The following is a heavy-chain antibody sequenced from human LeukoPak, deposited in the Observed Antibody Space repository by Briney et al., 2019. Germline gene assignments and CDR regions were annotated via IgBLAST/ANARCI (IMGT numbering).Heavy chain of an antibody. J-gene: IGHJ3*02. CDR1: GYSISSGYY. V-gene: IGHV4-38-2*02. Sequence: PSETLSLTCTVSGYSISSGYYWGWIRPPPGKGLEWIGSIYHSGSTYYNPSLKSRVTISVDTSKNQFSLKLSSVTAADTAVYYCARGHCSSTSCPGGVAFDIWGQGTMVTVSS. CDR3: ARGHCSSTSCPGGVAFDI. CDR2: IYHSGST. D-gene: IGHD2-2*01.